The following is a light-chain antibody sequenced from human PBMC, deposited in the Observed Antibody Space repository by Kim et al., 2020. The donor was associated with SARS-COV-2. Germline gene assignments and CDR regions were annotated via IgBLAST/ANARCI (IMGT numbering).Light chain of an antibody. CDR3: QQYGSSPYT. Sequence: EIVLTQFPGTLSLSPGERGTLSCRASQSVSRSYLAWYHQRPGQAPSFLIYDASNRATGVPDSFSGSGSGTDWTLTISRVEPEDVAGFYSQQYGSSPYTFRQGTKLEI. V-gene: IGKV3-20*01. J-gene: IGKJ2*01. CDR2: DAS. CDR1: QSVSRSY.